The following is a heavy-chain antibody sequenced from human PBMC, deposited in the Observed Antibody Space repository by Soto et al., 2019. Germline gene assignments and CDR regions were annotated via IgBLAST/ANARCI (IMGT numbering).Heavy chain of an antibody. V-gene: IGHV3-33*08. CDR2: VSYEGNNK. D-gene: IGHD2-2*02. Sequence: GGSLRLSCAASGFNFNNYNLHWVRQAPGKGLEWVAVVSYEGNNKYYVDSVKGRFTISRDNAKNSLYLQMNSLRAEDTAVYYCARGTSGYCSSTSCYNNYYYYGMDVWGQGTTVTVSS. J-gene: IGHJ6*02. CDR3: ARGTSGYCSSTSCYNNYYYYGMDV. CDR1: GFNFNNYN.